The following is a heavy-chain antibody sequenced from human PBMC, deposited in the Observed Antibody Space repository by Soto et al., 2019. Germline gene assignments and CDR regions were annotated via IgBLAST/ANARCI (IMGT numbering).Heavy chain of an antibody. V-gene: IGHV5-10-1*01. CDR1: GYSFTSYW. Sequence: PGESLKISCKGSGYSFTSYWISWVRQMPGKGLEWMGRIDPSDSYTNYSPSFQGHVTISADKSISTAYLQWSSLKASDTAMYYCARQVRDFWSGYPSGSVYVWGQGTLVTVSS. J-gene: IGHJ4*02. CDR3: ARQVRDFWSGYPSGSVYV. D-gene: IGHD3-3*01. CDR2: IDPSDSYT.